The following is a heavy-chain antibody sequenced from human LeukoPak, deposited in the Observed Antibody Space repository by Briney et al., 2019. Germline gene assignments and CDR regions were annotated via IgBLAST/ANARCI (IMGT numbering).Heavy chain of an antibody. CDR3: TKDLGLRRMI. Sequence: GGSLRLSCAASGLSLSSNNMHWVRQAPRGGLEWLSYISAGSGTVFSADSVKGRFGISRDNARESLFLQMNSLRVDDTAVYYCTKDLGLRRMIWGRGTLVIVSS. V-gene: IGHV3-48*04. J-gene: IGHJ2*01. D-gene: IGHD1-14*01. CDR1: GLSLSSNN. CDR2: ISAGSGTV.